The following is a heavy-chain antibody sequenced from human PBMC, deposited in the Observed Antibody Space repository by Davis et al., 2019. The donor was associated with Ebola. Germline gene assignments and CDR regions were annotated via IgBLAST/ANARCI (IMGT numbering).Heavy chain of an antibody. V-gene: IGHV1-69*01. CDR1: GFTFSSYA. CDR3: TTPGGQDSGYDVFDI. CDR2: IIPIFGTA. Sequence: KISCAASGFTFSSYAISWVRQAPGQGLEWMGGIIPIFGTANYAQKFQGRVTITADESTSTAYMELSSLRSEDTALYYCTTPGGQDSGYDVFDIWGQGTMVTVSS. J-gene: IGHJ3*02. D-gene: IGHD5-12*01.